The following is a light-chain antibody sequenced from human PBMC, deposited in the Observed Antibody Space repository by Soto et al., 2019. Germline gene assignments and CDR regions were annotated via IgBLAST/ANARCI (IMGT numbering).Light chain of an antibody. Sequence: QSALTQPASVSGSPGQSITISCTGTSSDVGGYNYVSWYQQHPGKAPKLMIYDVSNRPSGVSNRFSGSKSGNTASLTISGLPAEDAAAYYYCSYTSSSPLYVFGTGTKVTVL. CDR3: CSYTSSSPLYV. CDR2: DVS. J-gene: IGLJ1*01. CDR1: SSDVGGYNY. V-gene: IGLV2-14*01.